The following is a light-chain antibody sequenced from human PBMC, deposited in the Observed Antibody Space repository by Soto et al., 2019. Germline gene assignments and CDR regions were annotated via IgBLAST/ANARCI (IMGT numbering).Light chain of an antibody. Sequence: DIQMTQSPSSVSASVGDRVTITFRASQSISNYLNWYQQKPGKAPKLLIYAASCLQSGAPSRFSGSGSGTDFTLSISSLQPEDFATYYCQQSYRTPLTFGGGTKVDIK. J-gene: IGKJ4*01. CDR2: AAS. CDR3: QQSYRTPLT. CDR1: QSISNY. V-gene: IGKV1-39*01.